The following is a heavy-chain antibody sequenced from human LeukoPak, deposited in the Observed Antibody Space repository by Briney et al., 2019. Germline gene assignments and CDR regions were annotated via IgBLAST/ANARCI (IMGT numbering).Heavy chain of an antibody. V-gene: IGHV3-21*01. D-gene: IGHD3-10*01. CDR1: GFTFSSYS. CDR3: ASSGAPTGYFDY. J-gene: IGHJ4*02. CDR2: ISSSSSYI. Sequence: PGGSLRLSCAASGFTFSSYSMNWVRQAPGKGLEWVSSISSSSSYIYYADSVKGRFTISRDNAKYSLYLQMNSLRAEDTAVYYCASSGAPTGYFDYWGQGTLVTVSS.